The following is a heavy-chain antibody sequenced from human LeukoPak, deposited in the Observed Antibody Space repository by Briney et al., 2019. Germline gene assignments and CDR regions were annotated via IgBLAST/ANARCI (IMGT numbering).Heavy chain of an antibody. CDR3: ARDLRYFDWLGAFDI. V-gene: IGHV4-61*08. J-gene: IGHJ3*02. D-gene: IGHD3-9*01. CDR1: GGSISSGGYY. Sequence: SETLSLTCTVSGGSISSGGYYWSWIRQHPGKGLEWIGYIYYSWSTNYNPSLKSRVTISVDTSKNQFSLKLSSVTAADTNVYYCARDLRYFDWLGAFDIWAKGQWSPSLQ. CDR2: IYYSWST.